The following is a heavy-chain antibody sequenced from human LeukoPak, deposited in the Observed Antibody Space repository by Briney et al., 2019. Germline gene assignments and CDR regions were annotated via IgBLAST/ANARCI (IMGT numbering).Heavy chain of an antibody. D-gene: IGHD3-22*01. CDR3: AGGIVVISAFDI. J-gene: IGHJ3*02. Sequence: GGSLRLSCAASGFTFSSYSMNWVRQAPGKGLEWVSSISSSSSYIYYADSVKGRFTISRDNAKNSLYLQMNSLRAEDTAVYYCAGGIVVISAFDIWGQGTMVTVSS. V-gene: IGHV3-21*01. CDR1: GFTFSSYS. CDR2: ISSSSSYI.